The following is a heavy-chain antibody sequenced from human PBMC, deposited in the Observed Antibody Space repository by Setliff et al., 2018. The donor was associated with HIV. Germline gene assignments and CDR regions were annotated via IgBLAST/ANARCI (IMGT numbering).Heavy chain of an antibody. CDR2: IKQGGGEK. CDR3: AKDSLLNFFDY. J-gene: IGHJ4*02. V-gene: IGHV3-7*01. Sequence: GGSLRLSCATSGFSFSTYWLSWVRQAPGKGLEWVADIKQGGGEKYYVDSVKGRFTISRDDAKNSLYLQMNSLRAEDTAMYYCAKDSLLNFFDYWGQGTLVTVSS. CDR1: GFSFSTYW.